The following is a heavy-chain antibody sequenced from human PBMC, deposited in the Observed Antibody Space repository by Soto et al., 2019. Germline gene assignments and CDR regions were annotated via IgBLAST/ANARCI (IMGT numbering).Heavy chain of an antibody. D-gene: IGHD2-8*02. Sequence: XSVKXFCKASGSTFTRYGISWVRQAPGQGLEWMGWISAXNGNTXYAQKLQGRVXXTTDTYTXXAYMELRSLRSDDTAVYYCARGGWWWEGDAFDICGQGTMVTVSS. V-gene: IGHV1-18*01. J-gene: IGHJ3*02. CDR2: ISAXNGNT. CDR1: GSTFTRYG. CDR3: ARGGWWWEGDAFDI.